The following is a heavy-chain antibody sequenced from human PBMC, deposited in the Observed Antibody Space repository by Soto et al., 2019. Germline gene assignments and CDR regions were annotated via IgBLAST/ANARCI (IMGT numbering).Heavy chain of an antibody. D-gene: IGHD7-27*01. J-gene: IGHJ3*02. V-gene: IGHV3-73*01. Sequence: GGSLRLSCAASGFTFSGSAMHWVRQAAGKGLEWVGRIRSKVNSYATAYAASVKGRFTISRDDSKNTAYLQMNSLKTEDTAVYYCTKTGDLAAFDIWGQGTMVTVSS. CDR3: TKTGDLAAFDI. CDR2: IRSKVNSYAT. CDR1: GFTFSGSA.